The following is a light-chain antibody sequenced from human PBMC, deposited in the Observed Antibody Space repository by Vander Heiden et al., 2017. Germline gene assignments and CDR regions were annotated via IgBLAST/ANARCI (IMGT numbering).Light chain of an antibody. Sequence: SYELTQPPSVSVSPGQTASITCSGDKLGEKYACWCQQKTGQSPGLGSYQDSKRTAGTPERFSGSSSGTTATLTIVGTQAMDDADYYCQAWDSSTVVFGGGTKLTVL. CDR3: QAWDSSTVV. CDR2: QDS. V-gene: IGLV3-1*01. J-gene: IGLJ2*01. CDR1: KLGEKY.